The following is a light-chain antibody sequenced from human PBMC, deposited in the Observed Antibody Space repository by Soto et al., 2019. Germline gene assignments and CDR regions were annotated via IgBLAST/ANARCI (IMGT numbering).Light chain of an antibody. Sequence: EIVLTQSPGTLSLSPGQRATLSCRASQSVSSSYLAWYRQKPGQAPRLLIYDASRRATGIPDRFSGSGSGTDFTLTISRLEPEDFAVYYCQQYNNWPQTFGQGTKVDIK. CDR2: DAS. CDR1: QSVSSSY. CDR3: QQYNNWPQT. J-gene: IGKJ1*01. V-gene: IGKV3-20*01.